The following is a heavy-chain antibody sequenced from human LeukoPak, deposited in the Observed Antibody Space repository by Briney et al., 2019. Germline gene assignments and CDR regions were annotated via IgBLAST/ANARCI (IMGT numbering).Heavy chain of an antibody. V-gene: IGHV4-59*01. J-gene: IGHJ4*02. D-gene: IGHD5-12*01. CDR3: ARFVSDYERSYFDY. Sequence: SETLSLTCTVSGGSISSYYWSWIRQPPGKGLEWIGYISYTGSTNYNPSLKSRVTISVDTSKNQFSLKLSSVTAADTAVYFCARFVSDYERSYFDYWGQGTLVTVSS. CDR2: ISYTGST. CDR1: GGSISSYY.